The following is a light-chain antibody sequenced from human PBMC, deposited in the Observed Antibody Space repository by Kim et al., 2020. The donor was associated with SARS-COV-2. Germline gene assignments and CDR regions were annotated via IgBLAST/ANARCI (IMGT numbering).Light chain of an antibody. CDR1: SLRSYY. Sequence: SSELTQDPAVSVASGQTVRITCQGDSLRSYYASWYQQKPGQAPVLVIYGKNNRPSGIPDRFSGSSSGNTASLTITGAQAEDEADYYCNSRDSSGNPYVFG. J-gene: IGLJ1*01. V-gene: IGLV3-19*01. CDR2: GKN. CDR3: NSRDSSGNPYV.